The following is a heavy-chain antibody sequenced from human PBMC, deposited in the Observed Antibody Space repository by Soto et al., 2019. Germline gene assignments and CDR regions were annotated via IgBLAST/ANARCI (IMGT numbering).Heavy chain of an antibody. J-gene: IGHJ4*02. CDR2: VYYSGST. V-gene: IGHV4-59*08. CDR3: ARVNVTLDL. CDR1: GASISSYY. D-gene: IGHD2-21*02. Sequence: SETLSLTCTVSGASISSYYWSWIRQPPGKGLEWIGYVYYSGSTNYNPSLKSRATISRDTSKNRVSLELRSVTAADTAVYYCARVNVTLDLWGLGTLVTVSS.